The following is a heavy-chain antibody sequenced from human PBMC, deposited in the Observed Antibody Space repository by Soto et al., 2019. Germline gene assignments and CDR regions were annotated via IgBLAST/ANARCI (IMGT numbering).Heavy chain of an antibody. V-gene: IGHV1-69*13. D-gene: IGHD3-3*01. CDR1: GGTFSSYA. Sequence: SVKVSCKASGGTFSSYAISWVRQAPGQGLEWMGGIIPIFGTANYAQKFQGRVTITADESTSTAYMELSSLRSEDTAVYYCVLWRGYYTVNWFDPGAREPWSPSPQ. CDR3: VLWRGYYTVNWFDP. CDR2: IIPIFGTA. J-gene: IGHJ5*02.